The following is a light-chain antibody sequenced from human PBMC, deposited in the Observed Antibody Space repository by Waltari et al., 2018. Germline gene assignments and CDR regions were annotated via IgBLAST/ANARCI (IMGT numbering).Light chain of an antibody. CDR2: DVC. J-gene: IGLJ3*02. V-gene: IGLV2-14*03. Sequence: QSALTQPASVSGSPGQSITISCTGTSSDVGTYNYVSWYQHHPGKAPQLLIYDVCYRPSGVSSRFSGSKSGNTASLTISGLQAEDEADYYCSSYITTNTLELFGGGTSLTVL. CDR1: SSDVGTYNY. CDR3: SSYITTNTLEL.